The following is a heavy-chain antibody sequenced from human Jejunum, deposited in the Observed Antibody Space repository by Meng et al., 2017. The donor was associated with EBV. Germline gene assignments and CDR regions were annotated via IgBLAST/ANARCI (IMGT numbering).Heavy chain of an antibody. Sequence: EVALVDAGWGLVQPGGSLRLSCAASGFTLSDHWIHWVRQAPGEGLMWVSRINPDGRTINYGDSVKGRFTISRDNAKNTVYLQMNSLRAEDTAVYYCTRAGYYRFDYWGQGALVTVSS. D-gene: IGHD1-26*01. CDR2: INPDGRTI. CDR3: TRAGYYRFDY. CDR1: GFTLSDHW. V-gene: IGHV3-74*01. J-gene: IGHJ4*02.